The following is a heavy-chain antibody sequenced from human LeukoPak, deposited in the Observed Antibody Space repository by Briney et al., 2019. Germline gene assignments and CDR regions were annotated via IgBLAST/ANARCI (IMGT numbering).Heavy chain of an antibody. Sequence: SETLSLTCTVSGSSISSSNWWGWIRQPPGKGLEWIGYMYYSGSRYYNPSLKSRVTMSVDTSKNQFSLKLSSVTAVDTAVYYCARNLRGSYATFDVWGQGKMVTVSS. CDR2: MYYSGSR. V-gene: IGHV4-28*01. CDR3: ARNLRGSYATFDV. D-gene: IGHD1-26*01. J-gene: IGHJ3*01. CDR1: GSSISSSNW.